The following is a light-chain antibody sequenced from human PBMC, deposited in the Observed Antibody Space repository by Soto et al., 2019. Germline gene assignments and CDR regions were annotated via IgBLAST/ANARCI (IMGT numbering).Light chain of an antibody. CDR3: QVWDSRDV. Sequence: SYELTQPLSVSVALGQTARITCGGSNIGLKNVHWYQQKPGQAPLLVIYKDTNRPSGIPERFSGSNSGNTATLTISRAQAGDEADYYCQVWDSRDVFGPGTKLTVL. CDR1: NIGLKN. J-gene: IGLJ1*01. CDR2: KDT. V-gene: IGLV3-9*01.